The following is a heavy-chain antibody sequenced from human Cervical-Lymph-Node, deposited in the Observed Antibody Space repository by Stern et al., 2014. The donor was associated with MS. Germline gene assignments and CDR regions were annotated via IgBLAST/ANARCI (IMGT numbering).Heavy chain of an antibody. D-gene: IGHD3-10*01. CDR1: GGTFNGYA. CDR3: ARDGRHTDKFGFDV. Sequence: QVQLGQSGAEVKKPGSSVKVSCKASGGTFNGYALSWLRQAHGQGLEWTGGIIPILATANYARKFQGKVTIPADASTRTSFMHLRSLTSNDTAVYYCARDGRHTDKFGFDVWGQGTTVTVSS. J-gene: IGHJ6*02. CDR2: IIPILATA. V-gene: IGHV1-69*11.